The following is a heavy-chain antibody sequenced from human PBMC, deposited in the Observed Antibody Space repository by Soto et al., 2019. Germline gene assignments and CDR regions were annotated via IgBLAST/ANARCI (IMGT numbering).Heavy chain of an antibody. V-gene: IGHV1-2*02. CDR3: ARHSGYDYVFDY. J-gene: IGHJ4*02. Sequence: ASVKFSCKASGYTFTGYYIHWVRQAPGQGLEWMGWINPNNGDTNFAQKFQGRVTMTRDTSTSAAYMELGSLRFDDTAVYYCARHSGYDYVFDYWGQGTLVTVSS. D-gene: IGHD5-12*01. CDR1: GYTFTGYY. CDR2: INPNNGDT.